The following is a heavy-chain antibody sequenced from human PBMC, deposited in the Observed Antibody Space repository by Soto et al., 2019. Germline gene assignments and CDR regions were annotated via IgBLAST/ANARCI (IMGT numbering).Heavy chain of an antibody. D-gene: IGHD3-3*01. V-gene: IGHV4-39*01. J-gene: IGHJ4*01. Sequence: PSEPLSLPCTVSDVSISSNDYYWGWIRQPPGKGLEWIGSLHYSGSTYYNPSLKSRVTISVDTSKNQFSLRVISVTAADTAVYFCGSQSSTTILAFWGNGTLVPVS. CDR2: LHYSGST. CDR1: DVSISSNDYY. CDR3: GSQSSTTILAF.